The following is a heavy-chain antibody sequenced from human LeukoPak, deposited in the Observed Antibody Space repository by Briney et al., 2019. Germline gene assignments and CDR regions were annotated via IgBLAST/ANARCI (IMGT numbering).Heavy chain of an antibody. CDR3: VRDRELTY. D-gene: IGHD1-26*01. CDR1: GGSISIFY. V-gene: IGHV4-59*01. Sequence: PSETLSLTCTVSGGSISIFYWSWIRQPPGKGLEWLGYIYNSGRTIYNPSLQSRVTISVDTSKNQFSLKLNSVTAADTAIYYCVRDRELTYWGPGTLVTVSS. J-gene: IGHJ4*02. CDR2: IYNSGRT.